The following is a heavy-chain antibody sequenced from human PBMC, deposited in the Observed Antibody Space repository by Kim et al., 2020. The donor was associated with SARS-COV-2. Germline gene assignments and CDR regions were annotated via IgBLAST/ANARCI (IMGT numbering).Heavy chain of an antibody. V-gene: IGHV4-59*01. Sequence: SETLSLTCTVSGGSISSYYWSWIRQPPGKGLEWIGYIYYSGSTNYNPSLKSRVTISVDTSKNQFSLKLSSVTAADTAVYYCASSGVVVPAAMKGYYYYGMDVWGQGTTDTVSS. J-gene: IGHJ6*02. CDR3: ASSGVVVPAAMKGYYYYGMDV. CDR1: GGSISSYY. CDR2: IYYSGST. D-gene: IGHD2-2*01.